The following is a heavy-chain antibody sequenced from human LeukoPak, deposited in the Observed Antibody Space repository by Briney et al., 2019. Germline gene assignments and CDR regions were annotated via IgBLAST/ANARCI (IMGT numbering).Heavy chain of an antibody. V-gene: IGHV2-70*11. CDR1: GFSLSTSGMC. Sequence: SGPTLVNPTQTLTLTCTFSGFSLSTSGMCVSWIRQPPGRALEWLARIDWDDDKYYSTSLKTRLTISKDTSKNQVVLTMTNMDPVDTATYYCARSYSGSYLIDYWGQGTLVTASS. CDR3: ARSYSGSYLIDY. D-gene: IGHD1-26*01. J-gene: IGHJ4*02. CDR2: IDWDDDK.